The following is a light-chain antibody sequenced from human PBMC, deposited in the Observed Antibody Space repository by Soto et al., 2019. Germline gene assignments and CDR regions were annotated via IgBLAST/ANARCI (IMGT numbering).Light chain of an antibody. Sequence: EIVMTQSPATLSVSAGDRVTLSCRASQNIGDILAWFQQRPGQAPRLLIYNASTRATGIPARFSGSGSGTEFTLTITSLQSEDFAVYYCQQYINWPRTFGQGTKVEIK. CDR1: QNIGDI. CDR3: QQYINWPRT. V-gene: IGKV3-15*01. CDR2: NAS. J-gene: IGKJ1*01.